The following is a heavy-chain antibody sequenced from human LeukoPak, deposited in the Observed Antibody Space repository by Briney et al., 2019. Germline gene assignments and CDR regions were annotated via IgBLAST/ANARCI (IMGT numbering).Heavy chain of an antibody. CDR1: GFTFSSYA. D-gene: IGHD1-14*01. J-gene: IGHJ3*01. Sequence: GRSLRLSCAASGFTFSSYAMHWVRQAPGKGLEWVALISYDGNNKYYADSVKGRFTISRDNAKNTLYLQMNSLRAEDTAVYYCALLITFDAFDLWGQGTTVTVSS. CDR3: ALLITFDAFDL. V-gene: IGHV3-30-3*01. CDR2: ISYDGNNK.